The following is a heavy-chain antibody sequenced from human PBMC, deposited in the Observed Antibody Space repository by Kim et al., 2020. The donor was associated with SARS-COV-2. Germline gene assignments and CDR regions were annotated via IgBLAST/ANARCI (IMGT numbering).Heavy chain of an antibody. CDR2: INHSGST. V-gene: IGHV4-34*01. Sequence: SETLSLTCAVYGGSFSGYYWSWIRQPPGKGLEWIGEINHSGSTNYNPSLKSRVTISVDTSKNQFSLKLSSVTAADTAVYYCASGHIVVVPAAIFSGGDYYYYYGMDVWGQGTTVTVSS. D-gene: IGHD2-2*02. CDR1: GGSFSGYY. J-gene: IGHJ6*02. CDR3: ASGHIVVVPAAIFSGGDYYYYYGMDV.